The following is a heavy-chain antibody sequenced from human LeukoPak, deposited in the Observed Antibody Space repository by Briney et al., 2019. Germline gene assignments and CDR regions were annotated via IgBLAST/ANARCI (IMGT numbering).Heavy chain of an antibody. CDR2: IWYDGSNK. J-gene: IGHJ4*02. Sequence: GGSLRLSCAASGFIFSNYAMHWVRQAPGKGLEWVAVIWYDGSNKNYADSVKGRFTISRDNSKNTLYLQMNSLRAEDTAVYYCARVADYSNSAHADYWGQGTLVTVSS. V-gene: IGHV3-33*08. CDR1: GFIFSNYA. CDR3: ARVADYSNSAHADY. D-gene: IGHD4-11*01.